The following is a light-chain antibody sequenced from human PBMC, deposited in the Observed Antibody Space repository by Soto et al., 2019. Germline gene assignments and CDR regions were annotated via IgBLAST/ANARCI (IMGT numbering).Light chain of an antibody. CDR3: QRYSSYSKM. CDR2: KAS. CDR1: QSINIW. J-gene: IGKJ1*01. Sequence: DIQMTQSPSTLSASVGDRVTITCRASQSINIWLAWYQQKPGKAPKLLIYKASSLESGVPSRFSGGGSGTEFTLTISSLQPDDFATYYCQRYSSYSKMFGQGTKVDIK. V-gene: IGKV1-5*03.